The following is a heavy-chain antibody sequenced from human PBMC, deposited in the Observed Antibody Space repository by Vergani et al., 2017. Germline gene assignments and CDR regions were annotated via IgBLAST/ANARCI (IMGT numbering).Heavy chain of an antibody. CDR3: ARDQTRQHSGSYSTDAFDI. CDR1: GFTFSSYA. V-gene: IGHV3-48*01. CDR2: ISSSSSYT. Sequence: EVQLLESGGGLVQPGGSLRLSCAASGFTFSSYAMSWVRQAPGKGLEWVSYISSSSSYTNYADSVKGRFTISRDTAKNSLYLQMNSLRAKDTAVYYCARDQTRQHSGSYSTDAFDIWGQWTMVTVSS. D-gene: IGHD1-26*01. J-gene: IGHJ3*02.